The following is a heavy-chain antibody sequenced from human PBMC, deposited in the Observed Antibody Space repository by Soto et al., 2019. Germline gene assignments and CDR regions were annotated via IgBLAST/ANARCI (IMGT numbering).Heavy chain of an antibody. CDR2: ISGDGGST. CDR1: GFTFSSYA. CDR3: AKVGMITFGGVIVESANGPSYDY. V-gene: IGHV3-23*01. Sequence: GGSLRLSCAASGFTFSSYAMSWVRQAPGKGLEWVSVISGDGGSTYYADSVKGRFTISRDNSKNTLYLQMNSLRAEDTAVYYCAKVGMITFGGVIVESANGPSYDYWGQGTLGTVSS. J-gene: IGHJ4*02. D-gene: IGHD3-16*02.